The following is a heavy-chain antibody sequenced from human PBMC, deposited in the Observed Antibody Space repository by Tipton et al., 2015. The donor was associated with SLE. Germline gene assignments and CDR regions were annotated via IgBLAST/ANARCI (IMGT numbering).Heavy chain of an antibody. D-gene: IGHD3-22*01. CDR3: ARTTTRYDSTGYYDY. Sequence: QVQLVQSGVEVKKPGASVKVSCKASGYTFTIYGISWVRQAPGQGLEGMGWISGYNGNTNYAQKVQGRVTMTTDTSTSTAYMELRRLTSDDTAVYYCARTTTRYDSTGYYDYWGQGTLVTVSS. J-gene: IGHJ4*02. CDR1: GYTFTIYG. CDR2: ISGYNGNT. V-gene: IGHV1-18*01.